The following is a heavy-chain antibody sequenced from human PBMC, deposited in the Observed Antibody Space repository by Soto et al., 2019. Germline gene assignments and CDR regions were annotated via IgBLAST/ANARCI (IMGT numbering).Heavy chain of an antibody. Sequence: EESLKISCKGSGYSFTSYWIGWVRQMPGKGLEWMGIIYPGDSDTRYSPSFQGQVTISADKSISTAYLQWSSLKASDTAMYYCARLGVMGKGADILTGYCYFDYWGQGTLVTVSS. J-gene: IGHJ4*02. V-gene: IGHV5-51*01. CDR2: IYPGDSDT. CDR3: ARLGVMGKGADILTGYCYFDY. D-gene: IGHD3-9*01. CDR1: GYSFTSYW.